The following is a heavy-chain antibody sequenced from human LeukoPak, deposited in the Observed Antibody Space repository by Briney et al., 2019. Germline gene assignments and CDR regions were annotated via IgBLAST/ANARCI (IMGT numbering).Heavy chain of an antibody. CDR2: ISGSGGST. D-gene: IGHD3-22*01. Sequence: GASLRLSCAASGLTFSSYAMSWVRQAPGKGLEWVSAISGSGGSTYYADSVKGRFTISRDNSKNTLYLQMNSLRAEDTAVYYCAKVHSSGYYYPLSWFDPWGQGTLVTVSS. V-gene: IGHV3-23*01. CDR1: GLTFSSYA. J-gene: IGHJ5*02. CDR3: AKVHSSGYYYPLSWFDP.